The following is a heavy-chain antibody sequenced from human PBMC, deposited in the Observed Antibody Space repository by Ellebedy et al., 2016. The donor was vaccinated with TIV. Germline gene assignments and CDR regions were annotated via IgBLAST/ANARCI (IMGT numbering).Heavy chain of an antibody. CDR3: ASRIQSNFDY. CDR1: GFSFSNYT. CDR2: FSSFNGFI. D-gene: IGHD2-21*01. V-gene: IGHV3-21*01. Sequence: GESLKISCAASGFSFSNYTMNWVRQAPGKGLEWVSIFSSFNGFIWNADSVKGRFTISRGKAKNSLYLQMKSLRADDTAVYYCASRIQSNFDYWGQGTLVTVSS. J-gene: IGHJ4*02.